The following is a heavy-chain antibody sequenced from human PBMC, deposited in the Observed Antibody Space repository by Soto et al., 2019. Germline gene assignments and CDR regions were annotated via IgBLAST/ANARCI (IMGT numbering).Heavy chain of an antibody. V-gene: IGHV3-7*05. J-gene: IGHJ4*02. D-gene: IGHD3-3*01. Sequence: GGSLRLSCAASGFTFSSYWMSRVRQAPGKGLEWVANIKQDGSEKYYVDSVKGRFTISRDNAKNSLYLQMNSLRAEDTAVYYCARSYYDFWSGPLDYWGQGTLVTVSS. CDR1: GFTFSSYW. CDR2: IKQDGSEK. CDR3: ARSYYDFWSGPLDY.